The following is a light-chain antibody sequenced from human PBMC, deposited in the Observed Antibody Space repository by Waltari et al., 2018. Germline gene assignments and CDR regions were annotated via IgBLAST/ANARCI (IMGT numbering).Light chain of an antibody. CDR2: GSS. CDR1: ERVKGNY. J-gene: IGKJ3*01. Sequence: EIVLTQSPGTLSLSPGERATLSCRASERVKGNYLVWYQQKPGQAPRVVIYGSSKRATGIPDRFSGSGSGRDFTLTISRLEPEDFAMYYCQHYDGSPYTFGPGTKLEIK. V-gene: IGKV3-20*01. CDR3: QHYDGSPYT.